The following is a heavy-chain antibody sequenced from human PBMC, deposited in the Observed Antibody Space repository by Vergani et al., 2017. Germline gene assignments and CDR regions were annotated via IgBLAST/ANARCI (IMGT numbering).Heavy chain of an antibody. J-gene: IGHJ6*03. D-gene: IGHD3-3*01. CDR1: GASINSRYY. CDR3: ARVQELYDFXSGYRVRYYYYMDV. V-gene: IGHV4-4*07. CDR2: VYFTGST. Sequence: QVQLQESGPGLVKPSQTLALTCRVSGASINSRYYWSWVRQPAGKGLQWIGRVYFTGSTNYNPSLGSRVSLSIDTSKNQFSLKLSSVTAADTAVYYCARVQELYDFXSGYRVRYYYYMDVWGKGTTVTVSS.